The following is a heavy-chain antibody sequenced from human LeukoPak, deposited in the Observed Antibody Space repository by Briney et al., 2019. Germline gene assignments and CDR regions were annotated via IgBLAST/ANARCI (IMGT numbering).Heavy chain of an antibody. J-gene: IGHJ4*02. CDR1: GFTFSSYE. CDR2: ISSSGSTM. D-gene: IGHD1-26*01. Sequence: GGSLRLSCAASGFTFSSYEMNWVRQAPGKGLEWVSYISSSGSTMYYADSVKGRFTISRDNAKNSLYLQMNSLRAEDTAVYYCASGDLVVGFQVGSYYDYWGQGTLVTVSS. CDR3: ASGDLVVGFQVGSYYDY. V-gene: IGHV3-48*03.